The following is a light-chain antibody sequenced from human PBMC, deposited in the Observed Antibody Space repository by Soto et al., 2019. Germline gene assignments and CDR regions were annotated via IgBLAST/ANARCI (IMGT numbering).Light chain of an antibody. Sequence: PGERATLSCRASQSVSSSFLAWYQQKPGQAPRLLIYSASGRATGIPDRFSGSGSGTDFTLTISSLEPEDFAVYYCQQYGSAPRTFDQGTKVDIK. V-gene: IGKV3-20*01. CDR3: QQYGSAPRT. J-gene: IGKJ1*01. CDR1: QSVSSSF. CDR2: SAS.